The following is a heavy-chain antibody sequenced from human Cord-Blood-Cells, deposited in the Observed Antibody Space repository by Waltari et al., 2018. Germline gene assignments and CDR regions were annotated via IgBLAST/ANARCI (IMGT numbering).Heavy chain of an antibody. J-gene: IGHJ4*02. CDR2: ISAYNCNT. CDR3: ARDPNSYGGYSGYDYGRYFDY. V-gene: IGHV1-18*01. Sequence: QVQLVQSGAEVKKPGASVKVSCKASGYTFTSYGISWVRQAPGQGLEWMGLISAYNCNTNYAQKLQGRVTMTTDTSTSTAYMELRSLRSDDTAVYYWARDPNSYGGYSGYDYGRYFDYWGQGTLVTVSS. CDR1: GYTFTSYG. D-gene: IGHD5-12*01.